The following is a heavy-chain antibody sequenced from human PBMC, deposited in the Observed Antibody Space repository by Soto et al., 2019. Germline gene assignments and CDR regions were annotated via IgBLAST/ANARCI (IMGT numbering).Heavy chain of an antibody. CDR2: IIPIPGTA. CDR3: ARSQGSSTSLEIYYYYYYGMDV. CDR1: GGTFSSYA. J-gene: IGHJ6*02. V-gene: IGHV1-69*01. Sequence: QVQLVQSGAEVKKPGSSVKVSCKASGGTFSSYAISWVRQAPGQGLEWMGGIIPIPGTANYAQKLQGRVTITADESTSTGYMELSSLRSEDTAVYYCARSQGSSTSLEIYYYYYYGMDVWGQGTTVTVSS. D-gene: IGHD2-2*01.